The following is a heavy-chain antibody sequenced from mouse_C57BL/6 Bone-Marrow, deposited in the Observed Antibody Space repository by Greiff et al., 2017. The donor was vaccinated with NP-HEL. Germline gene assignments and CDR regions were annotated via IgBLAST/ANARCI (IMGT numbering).Heavy chain of an antibody. V-gene: IGHV5-4*01. Sequence: EVQLVESGGGLVKPGGSLKLSCAASGFTFSSYAMSWVRQTPEKRLEWVATISDGGSYTYYPDNVKGRFTISRDNAKNNLYLQMSHLKSEDTAMYYCARDRRITTVVARGDYWGQGTTLTVSS. CDR2: ISDGGSYT. CDR1: GFTFSSYA. D-gene: IGHD1-1*01. CDR3: ARDRRITTVVARGDY. J-gene: IGHJ2*01.